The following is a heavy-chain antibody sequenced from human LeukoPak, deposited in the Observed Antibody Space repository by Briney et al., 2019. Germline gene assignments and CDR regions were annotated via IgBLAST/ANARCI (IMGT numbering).Heavy chain of an antibody. J-gene: IGHJ4*02. CDR2: INHSGST. Sequence: SETLSLTCAVYGGSFSGDYWSWIRQPPGKGLEWIGEINHSGSTNYNPSLKSRVTISVDTSENQFSLKLSSVTAADTAVYYCARGKRSSTRIVVVVAAIRFDYWGQGTLVTVSS. CDR1: GGSFSGDY. V-gene: IGHV4-34*01. D-gene: IGHD2-15*01. CDR3: ARGKRSSTRIVVVVAAIRFDY.